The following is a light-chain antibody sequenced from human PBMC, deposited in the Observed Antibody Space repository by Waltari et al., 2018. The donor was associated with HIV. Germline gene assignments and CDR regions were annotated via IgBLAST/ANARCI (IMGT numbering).Light chain of an antibody. J-gene: IGLJ2*01. CDR2: KDS. CDR3: QSPDSGTYVV. CDR1: ALPKQY. Sequence: QPPSVSVSPGQTARITCSGDALPKQYAFWYQQKPGQAPVLVIYKDSERPSGIPERFSGSSSGTTVTLTISGVQAEDEADYYCQSPDSGTYVVFGGGTKLTVL. V-gene: IGLV3-25*03.